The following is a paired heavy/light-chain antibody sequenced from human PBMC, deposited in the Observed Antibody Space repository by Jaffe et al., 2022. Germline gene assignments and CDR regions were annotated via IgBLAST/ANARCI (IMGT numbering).Heavy chain of an antibody. Sequence: EVQLVQSGAEVKKPGESLKISCKGSGYTFTNYWIAWVRQMPGKGLEWMGTIYSGDSDTIYSPSFQGQVTISADKSISTAYLHWSSLKASDTAMYYCARGSTYYEVLTGHGDALDFWGQGTMVTVSS. CDR1: GYTFTNYW. D-gene: IGHD3-9*01. V-gene: IGHV5-51*03. J-gene: IGHJ3*01. CDR2: IYSGDSDT. CDR3: ARGSTYYEVLTGHGDALDF.
Light chain of an antibody. CDR3: QSADNSGTYVI. J-gene: IGLJ2*01. Sequence: SYELTQPPSVSVSPGQTARITCSGDALPKQYAYWYQQRPGQAPVLVIYKDFQRPSGIPERFSGSSSGTTVTLTISGVQAEDEADYYCQSADNSGTYVIFAGGTKLTVL. CDR1: ALPKQY. V-gene: IGLV3-25*03. CDR2: KDF.